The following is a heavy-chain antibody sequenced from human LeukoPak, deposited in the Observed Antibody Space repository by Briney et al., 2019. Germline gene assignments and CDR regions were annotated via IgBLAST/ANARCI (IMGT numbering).Heavy chain of an antibody. V-gene: IGHV1-18*01. CDR1: GYTFTSYG. Sequence: GAAVKVSCKASGYTFTSYGISWVRQAPGQGLEWMGRISAYNGNTNYAQKLQGRVTMTTDTSTSTAYMELRSLRSDDTAVYYCARDLNAYYDSSGSLDYWGQGTLVTVSS. CDR3: ARDLNAYYDSSGSLDY. CDR2: ISAYNGNT. J-gene: IGHJ4*02. D-gene: IGHD3-22*01.